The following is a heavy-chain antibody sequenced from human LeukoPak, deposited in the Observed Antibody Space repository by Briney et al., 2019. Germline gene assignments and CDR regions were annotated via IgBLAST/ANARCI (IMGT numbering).Heavy chain of an antibody. CDR1: GFTSSSYA. V-gene: IGHV3-30-3*01. D-gene: IGHD2-2*01. CDR3: ASMQVYCSSTSCYDIGMDV. CDR2: ISYDGSNK. Sequence: GRSLRLSCAASGFTSSSYAMHWVRQAPGKGLEWVAVISYDGSNKYYADSVKGRFTISRDNSKNTLYLKMNSLRAEDTAVYYCASMQVYCSSTSCYDIGMDVWGKGTTVTVSS. J-gene: IGHJ6*04.